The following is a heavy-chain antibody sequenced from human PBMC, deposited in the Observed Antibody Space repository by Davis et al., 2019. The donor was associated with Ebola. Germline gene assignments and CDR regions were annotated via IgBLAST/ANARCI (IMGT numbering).Heavy chain of an antibody. D-gene: IGHD3-10*01. J-gene: IGHJ4*02. CDR3: ARDLRGWGDFDY. CDR1: GGTFSSYA. Sequence: AASVKVSCKASGGTFSSYAISWVRQAPGQGLEWMGGIIPIFGTANYAQKFQGRVTITADESTSTAYMELSSLTSGDTAVYYCARDLRGWGDFDYWGQGTLVTVSS. V-gene: IGHV1-69*13. CDR2: IIPIFGTA.